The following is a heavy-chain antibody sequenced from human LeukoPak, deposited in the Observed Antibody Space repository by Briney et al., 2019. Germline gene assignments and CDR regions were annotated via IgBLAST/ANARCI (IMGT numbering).Heavy chain of an antibody. CDR2: SRKKANSYIT. J-gene: IGHJ4*02. CDR1: GYTFSDHY. D-gene: IGHD3-10*01. Sequence: PGRSLRLLCAACGYTFSDHYMEGVRQARGKGGEGGGRSRKKANSYITDYAASVKGRFTISRDDSRNSLYLQMSSLKTEDTAVYYCARLYGSGTYYNEDYWGQGTLVTVSS. V-gene: IGHV3-72*01. CDR3: ARLYGSGTYYNEDY.